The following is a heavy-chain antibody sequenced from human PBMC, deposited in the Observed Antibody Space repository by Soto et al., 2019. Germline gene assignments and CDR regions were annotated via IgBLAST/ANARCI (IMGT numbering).Heavy chain of an antibody. CDR2: IKSKTDGGTT. CDR3: TTRLLVSARRVRLRSN. D-gene: IGHD2-15*01. J-gene: IGHJ4*02. V-gene: IGHV3-15*07. Sequence: GGSLRLSCAASGFTFSNAWMNWVRQAPGKGLEWVGRIKSKTDGGTTDYAAPVKGRFTISRDDSKNTLYLQMNSLKTEDTAVYYCTTRLLVSARRVRLRSNWGQGTLVTVSS. CDR1: GFTFSNAW.